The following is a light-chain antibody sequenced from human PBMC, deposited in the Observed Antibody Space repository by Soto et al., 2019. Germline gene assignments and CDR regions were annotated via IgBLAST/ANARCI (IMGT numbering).Light chain of an antibody. CDR3: KQYNSYSPLT. Sequence: DIQMTQSPSTLSASVGDRVTITCRASQSISSWLAWYQQKPGKAPKLLIYKASSLKSGVPSRFSGSGSGTEVTLSISSLQPDEFATFYCKQYNSYSPLTFGGGTKVEIK. CDR1: QSISSW. V-gene: IGKV1-5*03. J-gene: IGKJ4*01. CDR2: KAS.